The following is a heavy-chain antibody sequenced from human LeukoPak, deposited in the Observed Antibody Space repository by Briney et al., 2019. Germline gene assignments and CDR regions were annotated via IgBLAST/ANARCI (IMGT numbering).Heavy chain of an antibody. CDR3: ASELRYFEWLFTYFDY. J-gene: IGHJ4*02. D-gene: IGHD3-9*01. Sequence: SETLSLTRSVSGGSISKTSHYWGWIRQPPGKGLEWIGSIYYSGTTHYNPSLKSRVTISIDTSKNQFSLKLSSVTAADTAVYYCASELRYFEWLFTYFDYWGQGTLVTVSS. V-gene: IGHV4-39*01. CDR1: GGSISKTSHY. CDR2: IYYSGTT.